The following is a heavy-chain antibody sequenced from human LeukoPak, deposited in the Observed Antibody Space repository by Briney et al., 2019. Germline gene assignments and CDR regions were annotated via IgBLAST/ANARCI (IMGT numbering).Heavy chain of an antibody. CDR1: GGSISSGSYY. Sequence: PSQTLSLTCTVSGGSISSGSYYWSWIRQPAGKGLEWIGYIYYSGSTINNPSLNSRVTISVDTSKNQFSLKLSSVTAADTAVYYCARGFLEWFDAFDIWGQGTMVTVSS. J-gene: IGHJ3*02. CDR3: ARGFLEWFDAFDI. D-gene: IGHD3-3*01. CDR2: IYYSGST. V-gene: IGHV4-61*09.